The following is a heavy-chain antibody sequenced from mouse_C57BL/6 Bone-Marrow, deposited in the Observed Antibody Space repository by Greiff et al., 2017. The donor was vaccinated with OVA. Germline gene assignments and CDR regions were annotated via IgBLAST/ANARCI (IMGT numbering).Heavy chain of an antibody. Sequence: VQLQQSGPVLVKPGASVKMSCKASGYTFTDYYMNWVKQSHGKSLEWIGVINPYNGGTSYNQKFKGKATLTVDKSSSTAYMELNSLTSEDSAVYYCARDYGSLAYWGQGTLVTVSA. J-gene: IGHJ3*01. CDR2: INPYNGGT. D-gene: IGHD1-1*01. CDR3: ARDYGSLAY. CDR1: GYTFTDYY. V-gene: IGHV1-19*01.